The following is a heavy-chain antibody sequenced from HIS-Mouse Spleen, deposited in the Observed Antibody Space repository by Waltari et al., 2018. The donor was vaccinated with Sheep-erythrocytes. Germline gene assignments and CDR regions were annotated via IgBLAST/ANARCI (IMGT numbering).Heavy chain of an antibody. J-gene: IGHJ3*02. V-gene: IGHV3-21*01. CDR2: ISSSSSYI. D-gene: IGHD1-1*01. CDR3: ARDTGTDAFDI. Sequence: LEWVSSISSSSSYIYYADSVKGRFTISRDNAKNSLYLQMNSLRAEDTAVYYCARDTGTDAFDIWGQGTMVTVSS.